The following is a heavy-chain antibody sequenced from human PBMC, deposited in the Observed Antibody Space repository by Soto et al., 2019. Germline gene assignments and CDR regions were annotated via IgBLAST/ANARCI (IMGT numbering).Heavy chain of an antibody. Sequence: QLQLQESGPGLVKPSETLSLTCTVSGGSISSSSYYWGWIRQPPGKGLEWIWSIYYSGSNYSNPSLKSRVTISVATSKHQFSLKLISVTAADTALYDCARQPPYDILTGIDYWGQGTLVTVSS. V-gene: IGHV4-39*01. CDR1: GGSISSSSYY. CDR2: IYYSGSN. D-gene: IGHD3-9*01. J-gene: IGHJ4*02. CDR3: ARQPPYDILTGIDY.